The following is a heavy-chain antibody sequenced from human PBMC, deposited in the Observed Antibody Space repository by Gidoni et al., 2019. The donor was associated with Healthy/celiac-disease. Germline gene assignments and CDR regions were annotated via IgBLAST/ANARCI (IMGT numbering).Heavy chain of an antibody. CDR3: ATYYYDSSGGSTRTG. J-gene: IGHJ4*02. Sequence: QVQLQQWGAGLLKPSETLSLTCAVYGGSFSGYYWSWIRQPPGKGLEWIGEINHSGSTNYNPSLKSRVTISVDTSKNQFSLKLSSVTAADTAVYYCATYYYDSSGGSTRTGWGQGTLVTVSS. CDR1: GGSFSGYY. CDR2: INHSGST. D-gene: IGHD3-22*01. V-gene: IGHV4-34*01.